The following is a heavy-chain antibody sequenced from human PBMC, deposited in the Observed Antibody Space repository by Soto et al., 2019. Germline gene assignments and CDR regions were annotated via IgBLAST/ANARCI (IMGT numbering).Heavy chain of an antibody. D-gene: IGHD1-26*01. CDR2: INGGGSST. V-gene: IGHV3-23*01. J-gene: IGHJ6*02. Sequence: GGSLRLSCAASGFNLSSYAMSWVRRAPGKGLEWVSAINGGGSSTYYADSVKGRVTISRDNSKNTLYLQMSSLRAEDTAVYYCAKVSLGATTITDYYYYGLDVWGQGTTVTVSS. CDR1: GFNLSSYA. CDR3: AKVSLGATTITDYYYYGLDV.